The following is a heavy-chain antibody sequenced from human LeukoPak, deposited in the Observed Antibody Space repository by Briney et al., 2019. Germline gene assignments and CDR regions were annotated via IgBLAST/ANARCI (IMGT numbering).Heavy chain of an antibody. CDR1: GGSISSGGYY. D-gene: IGHD6-13*01. V-gene: IGHV4-61*08. Sequence: SQTLSLTCTVSGGSISSGGYYWSWIRQPPGKGLEWIGYIYYSGSTNYNPSLKSRVTVSVDTSKNQFSLKLSSVTAADTAVYYCARWTDSSSFDYWGQGTLVTVSS. CDR3: ARWTDSSSFDY. J-gene: IGHJ4*02. CDR2: IYYSGST.